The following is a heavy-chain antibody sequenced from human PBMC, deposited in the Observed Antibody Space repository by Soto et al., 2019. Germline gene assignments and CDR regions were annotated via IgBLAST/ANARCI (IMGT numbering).Heavy chain of an antibody. J-gene: IGHJ4*02. Sequence: QITLKESGPTLVKPTQTLTLTCSFSGFSLSSIALGMGVGWIRQPPGKALEWLALIYWDDDKRYSPSLKSRLTISKDTSQNQVVLTMTNMDAVDTGTYYCVHWNTGIRGTKFFDYWGQGTQVTVSS. CDR3: VHWNTGIRGTKFFDY. CDR1: GFSLSSIALGMG. V-gene: IGHV2-5*02. CDR2: IYWDDDK. D-gene: IGHD3-9*01.